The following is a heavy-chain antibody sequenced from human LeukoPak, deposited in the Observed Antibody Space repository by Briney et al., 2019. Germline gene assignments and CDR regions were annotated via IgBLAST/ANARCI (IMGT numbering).Heavy chain of an antibody. CDR2: INPNSGGT. V-gene: IGHV1-2*02. D-gene: IGHD6-6*01. J-gene: IGHJ4*02. Sequence: GASVKVSCKASGYTFTDYYMHWVRQAPGPGLGWMGWINPNSGGTNFAQKFQGRVAMTRDTSISTAYLELGSLRSDDTAVYFCARARWQLVPYFDSWGQGTLVTVSS. CDR3: ARARWQLVPYFDS. CDR1: GYTFTDYY.